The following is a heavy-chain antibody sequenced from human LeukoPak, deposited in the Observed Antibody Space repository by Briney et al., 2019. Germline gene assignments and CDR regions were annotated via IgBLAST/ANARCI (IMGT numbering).Heavy chain of an antibody. D-gene: IGHD7-27*01. Sequence: GGSLRLSCAASGFSFSSYWMSWVRQAPGKGLEWVANIKQDGSENDYLDSVKGRLTISRDNAKNSLYLQMNSLRAVDTAVYYCARVWGFNTRRDAFDFWGQGTLVTVSS. CDR1: GFSFSSYW. CDR2: IKQDGSEN. V-gene: IGHV3-7*01. J-gene: IGHJ3*01. CDR3: ARVWGFNTRRDAFDF.